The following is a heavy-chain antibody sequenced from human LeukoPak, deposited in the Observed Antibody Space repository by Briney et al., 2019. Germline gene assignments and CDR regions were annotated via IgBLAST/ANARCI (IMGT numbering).Heavy chain of an antibody. Sequence: GGSLRLSCAASGFTFSRYAMSWVRQAPGKGLEWVSAISGSGGSTYYADSVKGRFTISRDNSKNTLYLQMNSLRAEDTAVYYCAKDSGRASRDSMVRAPLDYWGQGTLVTVSS. CDR1: GFTFSRYA. V-gene: IGHV3-23*01. CDR3: AKDSGRASRDSMVRAPLDY. D-gene: IGHD3-10*01. CDR2: ISGSGGST. J-gene: IGHJ4*02.